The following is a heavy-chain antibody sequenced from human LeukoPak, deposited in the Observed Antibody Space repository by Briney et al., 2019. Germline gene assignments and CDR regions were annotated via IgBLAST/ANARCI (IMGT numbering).Heavy chain of an antibody. CDR1: GFTVSSNY. CDR3: ASSGWHAEYFQH. CDR2: IYSGGST. D-gene: IGHD6-19*01. Sequence: GGSLRLSCAASGFTVSSNYMSWVRQAPGKGLEWVSVIYSGGSTYYADSVKGRFTISRGNSKNTLYLQMNSLRAEDTAVYYCASSGWHAEYFQHWGQGTLVTVSS. V-gene: IGHV3-53*01. J-gene: IGHJ1*01.